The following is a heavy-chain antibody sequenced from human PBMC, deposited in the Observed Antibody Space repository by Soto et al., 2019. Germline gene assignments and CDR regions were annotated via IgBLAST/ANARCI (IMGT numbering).Heavy chain of an antibody. CDR3: ARDVGDESITYNDAFDI. Sequence: QVQLVQSAAEVKKPGASVKVSCKASGYSFSTYEINWLRQAPGQGLEGMGWVSAYRGYTDYAEKFQDRVTMTTDTYTSTAYMELRSLRYDDTAVYYCARDVGDESITYNDAFDIWGQGTMVTVSS. CDR2: VSAYRGYT. J-gene: IGHJ3*02. CDR1: GYSFSTYE. V-gene: IGHV1-18*01. D-gene: IGHD3-10*01.